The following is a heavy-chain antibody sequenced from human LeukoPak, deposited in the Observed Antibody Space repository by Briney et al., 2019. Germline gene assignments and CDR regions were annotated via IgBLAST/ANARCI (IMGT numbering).Heavy chain of an antibody. V-gene: IGHV3-23*01. D-gene: IGHD5-18*01. CDR2: ISGSGGAT. CDR3: AGPYNYGPFDY. J-gene: IGHJ4*02. CDR1: GFTFSSYA. Sequence: GRSLRLSCAASGFTFSSYAMSWVRQAPGKGLEWVSAISGSGGATNYADSLKGRFTISRDNSKNTLYLQMNSLRAEDTAVYYCAGPYNYGPFDYWGQGTLVTVSS.